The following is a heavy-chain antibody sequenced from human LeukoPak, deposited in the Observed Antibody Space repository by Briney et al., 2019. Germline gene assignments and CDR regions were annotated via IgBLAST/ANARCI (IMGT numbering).Heavy chain of an antibody. J-gene: IGHJ5*02. V-gene: IGHV1-69*08. CDR2: ITPVIETA. D-gene: IGHD3-10*01. CDR3: ARVNLRGSNYNWFDP. Sequence: SVKASCKTSGGTFLSHTFSWVRQAPGHGLEWIGKITPVIETANYAQTFQGRVSIYTDKATTTVYMDLSGLRPDDTAEYYCARVNLRGSNYNWFDPWGQGTRVIVSS. CDR1: GGTFLSHT.